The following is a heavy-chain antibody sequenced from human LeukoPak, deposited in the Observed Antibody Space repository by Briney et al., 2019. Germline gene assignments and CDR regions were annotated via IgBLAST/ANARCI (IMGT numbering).Heavy chain of an antibody. CDR3: ARDMVRGVKANLSCLDP. D-gene: IGHD3-10*01. CDR1: GDSISSYY. V-gene: IGHV4-4*07. Sequence: SETLSLTCTVSGDSISSYYWSWIRQPAGKGLEWIGRMYVSGSTNYNPSLKSRVTMSVDTSKNQFSLKMTSVTAADTAFYYCARDMVRGVKANLSCLDPWGQGILVTVST. J-gene: IGHJ5*02. CDR2: MYVSGST.